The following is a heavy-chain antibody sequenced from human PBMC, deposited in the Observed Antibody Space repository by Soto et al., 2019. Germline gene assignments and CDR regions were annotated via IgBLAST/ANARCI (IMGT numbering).Heavy chain of an antibody. Sequence: PGGSLRLSCAASGFTFSDYYMSWIRQAPGKGLEWVSYISSSSSYTNYADSVKGRFTISRDNAKNSLYLQMNSLRAEDTAVYYCARPRYCSGGSCYSTSLFVPDDYWGQGTLVTVSS. D-gene: IGHD2-15*01. V-gene: IGHV3-11*06. CDR1: GFTFSDYY. CDR2: ISSSSSYT. J-gene: IGHJ4*02. CDR3: ARPRYCSGGSCYSTSLFVPDDY.